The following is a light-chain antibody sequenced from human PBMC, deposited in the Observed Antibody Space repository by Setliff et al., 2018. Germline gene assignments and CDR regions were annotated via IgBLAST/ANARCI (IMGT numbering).Light chain of an antibody. J-gene: IGLJ1*01. V-gene: IGLV1-40*01. CDR2: GNS. Sequence: QSALTQPPSASGTPGQRVTSSCSGSSSNIGAGYDVHWYQQLPGTAPKLLIYGNSNRPSGVPDRFSGSKSGTSASLAITGLQAEDEADYYCQSYDSSLSGYVFGTGTKVTVL. CDR1: SSNIGAGYD. CDR3: QSYDSSLSGYV.